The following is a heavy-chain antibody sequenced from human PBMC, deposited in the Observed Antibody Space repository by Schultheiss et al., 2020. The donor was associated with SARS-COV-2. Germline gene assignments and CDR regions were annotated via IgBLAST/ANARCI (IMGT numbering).Heavy chain of an antibody. CDR3: ARGLRAWYFDL. V-gene: IGHV4-59*11. CDR2: IYYSGST. CDR1: GGSISSHY. J-gene: IGHJ2*01. D-gene: IGHD5-12*01. Sequence: GSLRLSCTVSGGSISSHYWSWIRQPPGKGLEWIGYIYYSGSTNYNPSLKSRVTISVDTSKNQFSLKLSSVTAADTAVYYCARGLRAWYFDLWGRGTLVTVSS.